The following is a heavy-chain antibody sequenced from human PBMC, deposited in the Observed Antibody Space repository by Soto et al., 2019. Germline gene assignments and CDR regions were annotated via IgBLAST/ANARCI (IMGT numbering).Heavy chain of an antibody. D-gene: IGHD3-10*01. CDR2: ISSSSSYI. J-gene: IGHJ4*02. Sequence: EVQLVESGGGLVKPGGSLRLSCAASGFTFSSYSMNWVRQAPGKGLEWVSSISSSSSYIYYADSVKGRFTISRDNAKNSLYLQMNSLRAGDTAVYYCARDITMVRGAQSFDYWGQGTLVTVSS. CDR3: ARDITMVRGAQSFDY. CDR1: GFTFSSYS. V-gene: IGHV3-21*01.